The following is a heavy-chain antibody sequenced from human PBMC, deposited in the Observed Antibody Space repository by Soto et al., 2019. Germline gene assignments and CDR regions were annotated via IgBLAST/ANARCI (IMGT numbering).Heavy chain of an antibody. D-gene: IGHD3-9*01. V-gene: IGHV4-30-4*01. CDR2: IYYSGTN. CDR3: ARDTEKYDMLTSTRFDP. CDR1: GGSIHRGDYY. J-gene: IGHJ5*02. Sequence: QVQLQESGPGLVKPSQTLTLTCTVSGGSIHRGDYYWSWIRQPPGKVLEWIGDIYYSGTNYYNPSLKSRVIISVDTSKNQFSLKLSSVTAAETGVYYCARDTEKYDMLTSTRFDPWGQGTLVTVSS.